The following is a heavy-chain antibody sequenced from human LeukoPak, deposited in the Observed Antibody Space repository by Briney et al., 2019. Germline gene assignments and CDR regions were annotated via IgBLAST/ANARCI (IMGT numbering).Heavy chain of an antibody. D-gene: IGHD7-27*01. CDR1: GFTFNTYG. CDR3: ARDQSPKWGSGERYFDY. Sequence: KSLRLSCEASGFTFNTYGMHWVRQAPGKGLEWVAVMRSDGSDIYYADSVKSRFTISRDNSKNTLYLQMNSLRAEDTAVYYCARDQSPKWGSGERYFDYWGQGTLVTVSS. V-gene: IGHV3-33*01. CDR2: MRSDGSDI. J-gene: IGHJ4*02.